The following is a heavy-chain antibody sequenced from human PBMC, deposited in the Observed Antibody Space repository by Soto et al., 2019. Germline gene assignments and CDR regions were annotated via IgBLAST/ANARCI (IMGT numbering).Heavy chain of an antibody. CDR2: IYYSGST. CDR3: ARSGSYPSVDLDY. Sequence: QVQLQESGPRLVTPSQTLSLTCTVSGGSISSGGYYWSWIRQHPGKGLEGIGYIYYSGSTYYNPSLKSRVTISIDTSKNQFSLKLSSVTAADTAVYYCARSGSYPSVDLDYWGQGTLVTVSS. V-gene: IGHV4-31*03. D-gene: IGHD3-10*01. J-gene: IGHJ4*02. CDR1: GGSISSGGYY.